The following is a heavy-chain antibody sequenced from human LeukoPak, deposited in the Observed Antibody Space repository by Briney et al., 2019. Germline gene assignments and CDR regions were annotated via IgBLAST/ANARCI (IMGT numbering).Heavy chain of an antibody. CDR3: ARDRYYDYVWGAFDI. CDR2: IKQDGSEK. D-gene: IGHD3-16*01. V-gene: IGHV3-7*01. J-gene: IGHJ3*02. Sequence: GGSLRLSCAASGFTFRTYSMNWVRQAPGKGLEWVANIKQDGSEKYYVDSVKGRFTISRDNAKNSLYLQMNSLRAEDTAVYYCARDRYYDYVWGAFDIWGQGTMVTVSS. CDR1: GFTFRTYS.